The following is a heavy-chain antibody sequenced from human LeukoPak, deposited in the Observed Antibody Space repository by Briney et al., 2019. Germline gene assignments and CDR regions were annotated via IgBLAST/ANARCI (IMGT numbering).Heavy chain of an antibody. V-gene: IGHV3-66*01. Sequence: GGSLRLSCAASGFIFSSYPMHWVRQAPGKGLEWVSIISSAGTTYYADSVKGRFTISRDNSKNTVYLQVNSLRDEDTAVYYCARDREAENTYYFDSWGQGTMVTVSS. CDR3: ARDREAENTYYFDS. D-gene: IGHD3-10*01. J-gene: IGHJ4*02. CDR1: GFIFSSYP. CDR2: ISSAGTT.